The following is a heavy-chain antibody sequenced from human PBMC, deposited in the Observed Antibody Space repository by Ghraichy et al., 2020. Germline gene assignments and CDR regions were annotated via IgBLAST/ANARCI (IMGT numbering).Heavy chain of an antibody. CDR2: IYYSGST. D-gene: IGHD2-15*01. Sequence: SETLSLTCTVSGGSVSSGSYYWSWIRQPPGKEREWIGYIYYSGSTNYNPSLKSRVTISVDTSKNQFSLKLSSVTAADTAVYYCAREGYCSGGSCYSGVLDAFDIWGQGTMVTVSS. CDR3: AREGYCSGGSCYSGVLDAFDI. CDR1: GGSVSSGSYY. V-gene: IGHV4-61*01. J-gene: IGHJ3*02.